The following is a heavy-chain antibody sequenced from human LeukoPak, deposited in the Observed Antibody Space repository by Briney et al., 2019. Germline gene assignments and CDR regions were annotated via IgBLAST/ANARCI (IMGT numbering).Heavy chain of an antibody. CDR3: AKDGNYDILTGYYNDYYMDV. D-gene: IGHD3-9*01. J-gene: IGHJ6*03. CDR1: GFIFDDYG. V-gene: IGHV3-20*04. CDR2: ITWNGGYT. Sequence: GGSLRLSCAASGFIFDDYGMTWVRQAPGKGLEWVSGITWNGGYTGYADSVKGRFTISRDNAKNSLYLQMNSLRAEDTALYYCAKDGNYDILTGYYNDYYMDVWGKGTTVTISS.